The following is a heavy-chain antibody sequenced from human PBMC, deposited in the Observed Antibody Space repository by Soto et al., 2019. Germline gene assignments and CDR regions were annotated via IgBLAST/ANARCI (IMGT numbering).Heavy chain of an antibody. CDR1: GFTVSSNY. V-gene: IGHV3-66*01. CDR2: IYSGGST. J-gene: IGHJ4*02. Sequence: GGSLRLSCAASGFTVSSNYMSWVRQAPGKGLEWVSVIYSGGSTYYADSVKGRFTISRDNSKNTLYLQMNSLRAEDTAVYYCGRDGAFHAPFDYWGQGALVTVPS. CDR3: GRDGAFHAPFDY.